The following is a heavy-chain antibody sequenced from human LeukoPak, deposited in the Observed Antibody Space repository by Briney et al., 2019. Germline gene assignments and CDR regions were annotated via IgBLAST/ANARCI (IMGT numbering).Heavy chain of an antibody. D-gene: IGHD4-23*01. CDR1: GDSVSSNSAA. CDR2: TYYRSKWYN. V-gene: IGHV6-1*01. CDR3: ARVHYGGNYYYYYGMDV. J-gene: IGHJ6*02. Sequence: SQTLSLTCAISGDSVSSNSAAWNWIRQSPSRGLEWLGRTYYRSKWYNDYAVSVKSRLTINPDTSKNQFSLQLNSVTPEDAAVYYCARVHYGGNYYYYYGMDVWGQGTTVTVSS.